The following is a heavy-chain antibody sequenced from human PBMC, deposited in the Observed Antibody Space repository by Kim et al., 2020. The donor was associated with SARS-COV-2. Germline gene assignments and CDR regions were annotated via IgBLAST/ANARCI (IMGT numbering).Heavy chain of an antibody. J-gene: IGHJ4*02. CDR1: GGSISSSSYY. CDR2: IYYRGST. D-gene: IGHD5-18*01. V-gene: IGHV4-39*01. CDR3: AGPYVDTDMGGGY. Sequence: SETLSLTCTVSGGSISSSSYYWGWIRQPPGKGLEWIGSIYYRGSTYYNPSLKSRVTITVDTSKNQFSLKLTSVTAADTAVYYCAGPYVDTDMGGGYGGQG.